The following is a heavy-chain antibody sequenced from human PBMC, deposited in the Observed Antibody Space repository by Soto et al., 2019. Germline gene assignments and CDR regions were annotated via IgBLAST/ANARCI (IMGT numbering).Heavy chain of an antibody. V-gene: IGHV4-34*01. J-gene: IGHJ6*04. CDR2: INHSGST. Sequence: SETLSLTCAVYGGSFSGYYWSWIRQPPWKGLEWIGEINHSGSTNYNPSLKSRVTISVDTSKNQFSLKLSSVTAADTAVYYCARGVDGWLVREQSESYYYGMDVWGKGTRVTVSS. CDR3: ARGVDGWLVREQSESYYYGMDV. CDR1: GGSFSGYY. D-gene: IGHD6-19*01.